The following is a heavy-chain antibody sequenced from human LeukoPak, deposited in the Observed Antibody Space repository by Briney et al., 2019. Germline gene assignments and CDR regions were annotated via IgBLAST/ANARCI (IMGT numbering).Heavy chain of an antibody. CDR1: GYTFTGYY. CDR2: VNPNSGGT. Sequence: GASVKVSCKASGYTFTGYYMHWVRQAPGQGLEWMGWVNPNSGGTNYAQKFQGRVTMTRDTSISAAYMELSRLRSDDTAVYYCARQFSRYYYDSSGDYWGQGTLVTVSS. D-gene: IGHD3-22*01. V-gene: IGHV1-2*02. CDR3: ARQFSRYYYDSSGDY. J-gene: IGHJ4*02.